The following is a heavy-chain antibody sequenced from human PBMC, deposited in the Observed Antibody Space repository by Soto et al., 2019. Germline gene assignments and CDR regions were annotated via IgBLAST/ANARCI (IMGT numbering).Heavy chain of an antibody. CDR3: AKGSVVGADYSYGMDV. J-gene: IGHJ6*02. D-gene: IGHD2-2*01. CDR2: VSGSGGSV. CDR1: GFTFSSYG. V-gene: IGHV3-23*01. Sequence: QPGGSLRLSSAAAGFTFSSYGMSWVRQAPGKGLEWVSAVSGSGGSVYYADSVRGRFTISRDNSKNTLYLQVNSLRAEDTATYYCAKGSVVGADYSYGMDVWGQGTTVTVSS.